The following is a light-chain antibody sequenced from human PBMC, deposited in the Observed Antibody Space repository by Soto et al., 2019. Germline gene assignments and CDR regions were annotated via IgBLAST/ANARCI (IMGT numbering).Light chain of an antibody. J-gene: IGLJ7*01. CDR2: LNSDGTH. Sequence: QSVLTQSPSASASLGASVKLTCTLSSGHSSNAIAWHQQQPEKGPRYLMILNSDGTHSKGDGIPDRFSGSSSGAERYLTISSLQSEDEADYYCQTWGTGIHVFGGGTQLTVL. CDR3: QTWGTGIHV. CDR1: SGHSSNA. V-gene: IGLV4-69*01.